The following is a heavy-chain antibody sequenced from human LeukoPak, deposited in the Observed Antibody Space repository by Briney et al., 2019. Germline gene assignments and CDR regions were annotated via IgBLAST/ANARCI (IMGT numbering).Heavy chain of an antibody. D-gene: IGHD3-3*01. CDR3: AKYAAAYYDLLSGYDAFDI. V-gene: IGHV3-30*02. Sequence: GGSLRLSCAASGFTFNNYEMHWVRQAPGKGLEWVAFIRYDEDDKYYADSVKGRFTISRDFSKNTLYLQMNRLRAEDTAVYFCAKYAAAYYDLLSGYDAFDIWGQGTTVTVSS. CDR2: IRYDEDDK. J-gene: IGHJ3*02. CDR1: GFTFNNYE.